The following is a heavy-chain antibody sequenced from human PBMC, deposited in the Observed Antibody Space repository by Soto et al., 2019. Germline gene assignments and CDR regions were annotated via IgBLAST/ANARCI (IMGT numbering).Heavy chain of an antibody. CDR3: ARHLTTTPHYYYYYMDV. CDR1: GYSFTSYW. CDR2: IYPGDSDT. V-gene: IGHV5-51*01. Sequence: TGESLKISCKGSGYSFTSYWIGWVRQMPGKGLEWMGIIYPGDSDTGYSPSFQGQVTISADKSISTAYLQWSSLKASDTAMYYCARHLTTTPHYYYYYMDVWGKGTTVTVSS. D-gene: IGHD3-9*01. J-gene: IGHJ6*03.